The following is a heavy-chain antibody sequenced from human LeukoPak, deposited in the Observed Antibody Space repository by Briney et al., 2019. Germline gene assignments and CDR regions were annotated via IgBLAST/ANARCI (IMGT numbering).Heavy chain of an antibody. V-gene: IGHV1-18*01. CDR1: GYTFTSYG. CDR2: ISPYNGNT. J-gene: IGHJ4*02. D-gene: IGHD6-13*01. CDR3: ARDGSSSWYAY. Sequence: ASVKVSCKASGYTFTSYGFSWVRQAPGQGLEWMGWISPYNGNTNYAQRLQGRVTMTADTSTSTAYMDLRSLSSDDTAVYYCARDGSSSWYAYWGQGTLVTVSS.